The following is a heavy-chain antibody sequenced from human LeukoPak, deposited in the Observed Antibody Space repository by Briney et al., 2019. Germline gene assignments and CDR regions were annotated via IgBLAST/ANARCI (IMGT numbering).Heavy chain of an antibody. D-gene: IGHD2-2*01. Sequence: PGGFLRLSCAASGFTFSSYAMSWVRQAPGKGLEWVSAISGSGGSTYYADSVKGRFTISRDNSKNTLYLQMNSLRAEDTAVYYCAKDLCSSTSCSYYFDYWGQGTLVTVSS. V-gene: IGHV3-23*01. CDR3: AKDLCSSTSCSYYFDY. CDR1: GFTFSSYA. J-gene: IGHJ4*02. CDR2: ISGSGGST.